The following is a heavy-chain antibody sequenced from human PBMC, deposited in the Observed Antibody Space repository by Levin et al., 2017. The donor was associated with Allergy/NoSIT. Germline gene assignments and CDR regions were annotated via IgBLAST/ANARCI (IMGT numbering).Heavy chain of an antibody. D-gene: IGHD2-21*01. CDR2: ISGSGGTT. V-gene: IGHV3-23*01. J-gene: IGHJ4*02. Sequence: GESLKISCAASGFTFSSYAMSWVRQAPGKGLEWVSTISGSGGTTYYADSVKGRFTISRDNSKNTLYLQMNSLRAEDTAVYYGAKRGLLDYWGQGTLVTVSS. CDR3: AKRGLLDY. CDR1: GFTFSSYA.